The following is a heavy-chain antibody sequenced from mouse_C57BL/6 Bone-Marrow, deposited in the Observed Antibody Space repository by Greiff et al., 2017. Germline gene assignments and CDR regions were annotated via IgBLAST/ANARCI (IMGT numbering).Heavy chain of an antibody. V-gene: IGHV14-4*01. CDR1: GFNIKDDY. D-gene: IGHD2-3*01. Sequence: VQLQQSGAELVRPGASVKLSCTASGFNIKDDYMHWVQQRPEQGLEWIGWIDPENGDTEYASKFQGRATITEDTTSNKAYLQLSSLTSEDTAGYYCTRGGYYVPLAYWGQGTLVTVSA. CDR3: TRGGYYVPLAY. CDR2: IDPENGDT. J-gene: IGHJ3*01.